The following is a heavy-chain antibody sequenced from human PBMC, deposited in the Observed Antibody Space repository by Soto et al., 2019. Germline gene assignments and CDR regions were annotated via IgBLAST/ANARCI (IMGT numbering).Heavy chain of an antibody. CDR2: INHSGST. CDR1: GGSFSGYY. V-gene: IGHV4-34*01. CDR3: ARGLGLSRGSSGWRHWYFDL. Sequence: QVQLQQWGAGLLKPSETLSLTCAVYGGSFSGYYWSWIRQPPGKGLEWIGEINHSGSTNYNPSLKSRVTISVDTSKNQCSLKLSSVTAADTAVYYCARGLGLSRGSSGWRHWYFDLWGRGTLVTVSS. D-gene: IGHD6-19*01. J-gene: IGHJ2*01.